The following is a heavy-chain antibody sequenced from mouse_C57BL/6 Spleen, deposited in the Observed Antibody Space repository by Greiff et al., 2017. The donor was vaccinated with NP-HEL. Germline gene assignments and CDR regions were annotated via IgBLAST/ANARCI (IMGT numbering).Heavy chain of an antibody. J-gene: IGHJ3*01. D-gene: IGHD1-1*01. V-gene: IGHV1-76*01. CDR3: AREELRWFAY. Sequence: QVQLQQSGAELVRPGASVKLSCKASGYTFTDYYINWVKQRPGQGLEWIARIYPGSGNTYYNEKFKGKATLTAEKSSSTAYMQLSSLTSEDSAVYFCAREELRWFAYWGQGTLVTVSA. CDR2: IYPGSGNT. CDR1: GYTFTDYY.